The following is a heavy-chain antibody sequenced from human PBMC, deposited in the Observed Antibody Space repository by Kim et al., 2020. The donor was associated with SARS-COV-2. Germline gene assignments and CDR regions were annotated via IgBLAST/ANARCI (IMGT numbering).Heavy chain of an antibody. CDR3: ARVDSGATVTFRGSPHWFDP. J-gene: IGHJ5*02. Sequence: SETLSLTCAVYGGSFSGYYWSWIRQPPGKGLEWIGEINHSGSTNYNPSLKSRVTISVDTSKNQFSLKLSSVTAADTAVYYCARVDSGATVTFRGSPHWFDPWGQGTLVTVSS. CDR2: INHSGST. D-gene: IGHD4-17*01. V-gene: IGHV4-34*01. CDR1: GGSFSGYY.